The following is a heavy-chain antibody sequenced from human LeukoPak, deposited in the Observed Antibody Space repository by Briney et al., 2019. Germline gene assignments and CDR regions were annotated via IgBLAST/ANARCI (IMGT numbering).Heavy chain of an antibody. J-gene: IGHJ3*02. CDR2: IYTSGST. V-gene: IGHV4-61*02. Sequence: SETLSLTCTVSGGSISSGSYYWSWIRQPAGKGLEWIGRIYTSGSTNYNPSLKSRVTISVDTSKNQFSLKLSSVTAADTAVYYCARALRGAYYGSSGSDAFDIWGQGTMVTVSS. D-gene: IGHD3-22*01. CDR1: GGSISSGSYY. CDR3: ARALRGAYYGSSGSDAFDI.